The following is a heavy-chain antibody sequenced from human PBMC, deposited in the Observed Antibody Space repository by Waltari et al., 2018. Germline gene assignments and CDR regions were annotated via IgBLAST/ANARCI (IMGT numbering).Heavy chain of an antibody. V-gene: IGHV4-4*08. Sequence: QLQLQESGPGLVKPSETLSVTCAVSGGSISSTYWSWIRQAPGKGLQWIGYIYGTGGNSHCNPPPTSRATLSVDTSKNQFSLKLNSVTATDTAVYYCAMYNSDNWPLDYWGQGVLVTVSS. CDR2: IYGTGGNS. J-gene: IGHJ4*02. D-gene: IGHD1-1*01. CDR1: GGSISSTY. CDR3: AMYNSDNWPLDY.